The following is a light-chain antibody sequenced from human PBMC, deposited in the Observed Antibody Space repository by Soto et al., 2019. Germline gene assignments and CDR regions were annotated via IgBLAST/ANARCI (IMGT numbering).Light chain of an antibody. V-gene: IGKV1-27*01. Sequence: DIQMTQSPSSLSASVGDRVTITCRASQGITDYLAWYQQKPGQVPNLLIYAASTWQSGVPSRFSGSGSGTDFTLTITGLQPEDVATYYCQNYNSAPWTFGQGTRVEIK. CDR2: AAS. J-gene: IGKJ1*01. CDR3: QNYNSAPWT. CDR1: QGITDY.